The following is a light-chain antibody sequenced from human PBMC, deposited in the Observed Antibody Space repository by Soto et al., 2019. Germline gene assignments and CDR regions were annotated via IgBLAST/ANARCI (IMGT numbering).Light chain of an antibody. Sequence: QSVLTQPASVSGSPGQSITISRTGTSSDVGSYNLVSWYQQRPGKAPKVMIYEVTKRPSGVSNRFSGSKSGNTASLTISGLQAEDEADYYCCSYTGSTTYFVFGIGTKVTVL. CDR3: CSYTGSTTYFV. V-gene: IGLV2-23*02. CDR2: EVT. J-gene: IGLJ1*01. CDR1: SSDVGSYNL.